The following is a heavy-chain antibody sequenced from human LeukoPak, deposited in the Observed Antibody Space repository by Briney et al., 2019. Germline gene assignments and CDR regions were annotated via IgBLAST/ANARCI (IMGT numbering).Heavy chain of an antibody. CDR3: ARDTYYYDSSGYFSFDY. V-gene: IGHV4-39*07. J-gene: IGHJ4*02. Sequence: SETLSLTCTVSGGSISSSSYYWGWIRQPPGKGLEWIGSIYHSGSTYYNPSLKSRVTISVDTSKNQFSLKLSSVTAADTAVYYCARDTYYYDSSGYFSFDYWGQGTLVTVSS. CDR1: GGSISSSSYY. D-gene: IGHD3-22*01. CDR2: IYHSGST.